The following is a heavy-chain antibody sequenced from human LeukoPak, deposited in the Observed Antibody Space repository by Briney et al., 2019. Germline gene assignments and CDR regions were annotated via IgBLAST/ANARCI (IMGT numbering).Heavy chain of an antibody. V-gene: IGHV3-21*01. CDR3: ARASTWFGESSFDY. J-gene: IGHJ4*02. Sequence: GGSLRLSCAASGFTFSSYSMNWVRQAPGKGLEWVSSISSSGSYIYYADSVKGRFTISRDNAKNSLYLQMNSLRAEDTAVYYCARASTWFGESSFDYWGQGTLVTVSS. CDR2: ISSSGSYI. CDR1: GFTFSSYS. D-gene: IGHD3-10*01.